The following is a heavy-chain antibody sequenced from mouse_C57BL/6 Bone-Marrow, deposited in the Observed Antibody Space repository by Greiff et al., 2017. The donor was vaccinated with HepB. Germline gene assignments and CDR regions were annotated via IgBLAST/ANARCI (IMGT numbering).Heavy chain of an antibody. CDR3: ARDYYGSSWGAMDY. V-gene: IGHV5-6*01. Sequence: EVHLVESGGDLVKPGGSLKLSCAASGFTFSSYGMSWVRQTPDKRLEWVATISSGGSYTYYPDSVKGRFTISRDNAKNTLYLQMSSLKSEDTAMYYCARDYYGSSWGAMDYWGQGTSVTVSS. D-gene: IGHD1-1*01. CDR2: ISSGGSYT. J-gene: IGHJ4*01. CDR1: GFTFSSYG.